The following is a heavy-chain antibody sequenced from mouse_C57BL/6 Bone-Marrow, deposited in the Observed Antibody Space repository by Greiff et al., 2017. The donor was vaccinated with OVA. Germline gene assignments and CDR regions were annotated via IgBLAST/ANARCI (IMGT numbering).Heavy chain of an antibody. V-gene: IGHV5-4*03. CDR3: AKGPGRAWFAY. J-gene: IGHJ3*01. D-gene: IGHD3-3*01. CDR1: GFTFSSYA. Sequence: EVKLVESGGGLVKPGGSLKLSCAASGFTFSSYAMSWVRQTPEKRLEWVATISDGGSYTYYPDNVKGRFTISRDNAKNNLYLQMSHLKSEDTAMYYCAKGPGRAWFAYWGQGTLVTVSA. CDR2: ISDGGSYT.